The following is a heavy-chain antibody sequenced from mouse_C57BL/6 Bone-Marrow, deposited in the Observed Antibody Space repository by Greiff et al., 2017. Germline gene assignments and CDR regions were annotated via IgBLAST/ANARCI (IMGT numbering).Heavy chain of an antibody. Sequence: QVQLQQSGSELRSPGSSVKLSCKDFDSEVFPIAYMSWVRQKPGHGFEWIGGILPSIGRTIYGEKFEDKATLDADTLSNTAYLELNSLTSEDSAIYYCARGTYYSNYEWFAYWGQGTLVTVSA. CDR3: ARGTYYSNYEWFAY. CDR1: DSEVFPIAY. CDR2: ILPSIGRT. V-gene: IGHV15-2*01. J-gene: IGHJ3*01. D-gene: IGHD2-5*01.